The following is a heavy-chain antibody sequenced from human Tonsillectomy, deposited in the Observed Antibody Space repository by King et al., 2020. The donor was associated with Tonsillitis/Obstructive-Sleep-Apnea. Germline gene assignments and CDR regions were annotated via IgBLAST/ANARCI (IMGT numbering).Heavy chain of an antibody. D-gene: IGHD5-12*01. J-gene: IGHJ3*02. V-gene: IGHV4-31*01. CDR1: GGSISSGGYY. CDR3: VRMETGYSGYDFAFDI. CDR2: IYYSGST. Sequence: QLQESGPGLVKPSQTLSLTCTVSGGSISSGGYYWSWIRQHPGKGLEWIGYIYYSGSTYYNPSLKSLVTISVHPSKNQFSLKLRSVTAADTAVYYCVRMETGYSGYDFAFDIWGQGTMVTVSS.